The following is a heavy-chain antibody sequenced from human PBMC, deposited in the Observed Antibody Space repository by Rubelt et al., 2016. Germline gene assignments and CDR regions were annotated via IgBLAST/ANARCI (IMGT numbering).Heavy chain of an antibody. D-gene: IGHD6-6*01. CDR3: ARSVLEYNFDY. CDR1: GGSFSGYY. CDR2: INRSGST. V-gene: IGHV4-34*01. J-gene: IGHJ4*02. Sequence: GARLLKPSETLSLTCAVYGGSFSGYYWSWIRQPPGKGLEWIGEINRSGSTNYNPSLKSRVTISVDTPKNQFSLKLSSVSAADTAVYFCARSVLEYNFDYWGQGTVVTVSS.